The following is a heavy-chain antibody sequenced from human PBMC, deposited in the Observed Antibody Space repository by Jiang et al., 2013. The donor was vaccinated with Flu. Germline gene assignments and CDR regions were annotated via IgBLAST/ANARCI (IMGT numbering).Heavy chain of an antibody. J-gene: IGHJ5*02. Sequence: QLVESGGGAVQPGRSLRLSCAASGFSFSYSGMHWVRQAPGKGLEWVAVIWYDGRTKFYIDSVKGRFTISRDNSKNTLYLQMNSLRAEDTAVYYCAKDRLFGVTATRNWFDPWGQGTLDT. CDR2: IWYDGRTK. D-gene: IGHD2-21*02. CDR1: GFSFSYSG. V-gene: IGHV3-33*06. CDR3: AKDRLFGVTATRNWFDP.